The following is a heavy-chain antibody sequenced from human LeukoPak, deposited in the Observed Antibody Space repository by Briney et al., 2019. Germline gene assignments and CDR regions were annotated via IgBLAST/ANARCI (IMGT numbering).Heavy chain of an antibody. CDR3: ARKDFSSGSFNY. CDR2: IGLSGYPL. CDR1: GFPLSVYY. J-gene: IGHJ4*02. D-gene: IGHD3-22*01. Sequence: GGSLRLSCAVSGFPLSVYYMSWIRQAPGKGLEWISYIGLSGYPLDYADSVKGRFTISRDNAKNSLYLEMNSLTAEDKAVYYCARKDFSSGSFNYWGQGTLVTVSS. V-gene: IGHV3-11*04.